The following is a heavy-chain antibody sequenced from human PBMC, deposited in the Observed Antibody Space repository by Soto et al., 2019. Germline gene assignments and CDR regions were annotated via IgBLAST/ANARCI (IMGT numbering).Heavy chain of an antibody. CDR3: ARAGTRPYFYYGMDV. J-gene: IGHJ6*02. V-gene: IGHV3-53*01. Sequence: GSLRLSCAAAGVTVSNNYMSWVRQAPGEGLEWVSVIYSGGTSYYADSVKGRFTISRDNSKNTLYLQMNSLRAEDTAVYYCARAGTRPYFYYGMDVWGQGTTVTVSS. CDR2: IYSGGTS. D-gene: IGHD1-1*01. CDR1: GVTVSNNY.